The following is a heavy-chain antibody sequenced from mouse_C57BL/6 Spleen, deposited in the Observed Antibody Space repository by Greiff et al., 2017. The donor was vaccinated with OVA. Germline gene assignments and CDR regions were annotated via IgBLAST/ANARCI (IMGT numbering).Heavy chain of an antibody. Sequence: EVKLMESGGDLVKPGGSLKLSCAASGFTFSSYGMSWVRQTPDKRLAWVATISSGGSNNYYPASVKGRFTISRDNAKNPLYLQMSSLKSEDTAMYYCASIVTADYFDYWGQGTTLTVSS. J-gene: IGHJ2*01. CDR1: GFTFSSYG. D-gene: IGHD2-13*01. V-gene: IGHV5-6*01. CDR2: ISSGGSNN. CDR3: ASIVTADYFDY.